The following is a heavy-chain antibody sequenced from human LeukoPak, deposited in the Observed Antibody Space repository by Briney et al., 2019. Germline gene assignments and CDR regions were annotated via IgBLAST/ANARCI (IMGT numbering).Heavy chain of an antibody. D-gene: IGHD3-16*01. CDR3: ARVAWGDVASYPNWLDP. V-gene: IGHV3-11*01. CDR1: GFTFSDYY. CDR2: ISSSGSTI. J-gene: IGHJ5*02. Sequence: GGSLRLSCAASGFTFSDYYMSWIRQAPGKGLEWVSYISSSGSTIYYADSVKGRFTIYRDNAKNSLYLQMNSLRAEDTATYYCARVAWGDVASYPNWLDPWGQGTLVTVSS.